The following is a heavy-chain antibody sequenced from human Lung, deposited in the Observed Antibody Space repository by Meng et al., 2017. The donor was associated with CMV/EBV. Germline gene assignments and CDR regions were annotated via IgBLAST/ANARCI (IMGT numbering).Heavy chain of an antibody. CDR1: GFSFSSYE. D-gene: IGHD4-11*01. V-gene: IGHV3-48*03. Sequence: SCVASGFSFSSYEINWVRQAPGKGLEWVSYISSSGTTIYYAASVKGRFTISRDNAKNSVYLQINSLSAEDTAIYYCAREATRLQLVLDYWGQGTLVTASS. CDR2: ISSSGTTI. J-gene: IGHJ4*02. CDR3: AREATRLQLVLDY.